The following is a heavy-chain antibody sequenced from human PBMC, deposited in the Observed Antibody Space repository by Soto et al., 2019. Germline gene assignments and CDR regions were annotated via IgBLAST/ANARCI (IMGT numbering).Heavy chain of an antibody. Sequence: GASVKVSCKASGYTFTSYGFSWVRQAPGQGLEWMGWISAYNGDTNYAQKFQGRVTMTTDTSTSTAYMELRSLTSDDTAVYYCARDNKAPTHYYNGMDVWGQGTTVTVSS. CDR1: GYTFTSYG. CDR2: ISAYNGDT. J-gene: IGHJ6*02. CDR3: ARDNKAPTHYYNGMDV. V-gene: IGHV1-18*01.